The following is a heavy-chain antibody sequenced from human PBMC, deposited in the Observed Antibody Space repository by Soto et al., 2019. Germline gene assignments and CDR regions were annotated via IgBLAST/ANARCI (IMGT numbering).Heavy chain of an antibody. CDR3: ARAGHYTPGFDY. Sequence: SETLSLTCAVSGVSMSESGWWSWVRQPPEKGLEWIGEITDSGNTAYNPSFKSRFTISIDKSQNQFSLTVTSATVADTAVYYCARAGHYTPGFDYWGQGTLVTVSS. J-gene: IGHJ4*02. D-gene: IGHD2-2*02. CDR1: GVSMSESGW. V-gene: IGHV4-4*02. CDR2: ITDSGNT.